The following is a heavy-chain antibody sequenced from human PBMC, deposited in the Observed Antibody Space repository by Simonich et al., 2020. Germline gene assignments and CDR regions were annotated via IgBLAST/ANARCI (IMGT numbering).Heavy chain of an antibody. J-gene: IGHJ6*02. CDR3: ARVPGIYYYYGMDV. CDR2: INPKSGGT. Sequence: GAEVKKPGASVKVSCKASGYTFTGYYMHWVQKAPGKGLEWMGRINPKSGGTNYAQKFQGRVTMTRDTSISTAYMELSRLRSDDTAVYYCARVPGIYYYYGMDVWGQGTTVTVSS. V-gene: IGHV1-2*06. D-gene: IGHD3-10*01. CDR1: GYTFTGYY.